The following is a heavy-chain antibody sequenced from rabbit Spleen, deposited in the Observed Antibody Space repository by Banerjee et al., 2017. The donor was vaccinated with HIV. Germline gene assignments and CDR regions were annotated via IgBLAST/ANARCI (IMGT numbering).Heavy chain of an antibody. CDR2: INAVTGKA. D-gene: IGHD6-1*01. Sequence: QSLEVSGGDLVKPEGSLTLTCTASGVSLNDKDVMCWVRQAPGKGLEWIACINAVTGKALYATWAKGRFTFSKTSSTTVTLQMTSLTAADTATYFCAGGGAFGYAGYAFAAGFNLWGPGTLVTVS. CDR3: AGGGAFGYAGYAFAAGFNL. CDR1: GVSLNDKDV. J-gene: IGHJ4*01. V-gene: IGHV1S40*01.